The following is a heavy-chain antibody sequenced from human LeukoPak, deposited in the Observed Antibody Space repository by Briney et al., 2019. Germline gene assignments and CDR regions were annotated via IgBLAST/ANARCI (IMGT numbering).Heavy chain of an antibody. V-gene: IGHV1-18*01. D-gene: IGHD3-3*01. CDR3: ARYEALANWFDP. Sequence: GASVKVSCKASGYTFTSYGISWVREAPGQGREWMGWMSAYNGNTNYAQKLQGRVTMTTDTSTSTDYMELRRLRSDDTAVYYCARYEALANWFDPWGQGTLVPVSS. CDR2: MSAYNGNT. J-gene: IGHJ5*02. CDR1: GYTFTSYG.